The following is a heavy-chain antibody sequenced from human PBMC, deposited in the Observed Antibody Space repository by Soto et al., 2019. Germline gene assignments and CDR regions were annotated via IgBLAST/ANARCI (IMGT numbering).Heavy chain of an antibody. CDR2: IYWNDDK. CDR1: GFSLSTSGVG. Sequence: QITLKESGPTLVKPTQTLTLTCTFSGFSLSTSGVGVGWMRQPPGKALEWLALIYWNDDKRYSPSLKSRLTITKDTSKNQVVLTMSNMAPVDTATYYCAQTVVVPNRFDPWGQGTLVTVSS. D-gene: IGHD2-21*01. J-gene: IGHJ5*02. V-gene: IGHV2-5*01. CDR3: AQTVVVPNRFDP.